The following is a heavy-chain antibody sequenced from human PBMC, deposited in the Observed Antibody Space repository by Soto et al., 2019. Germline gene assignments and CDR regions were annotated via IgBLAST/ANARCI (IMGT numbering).Heavy chain of an antibody. CDR1: GFTFSSYG. Sequence: GGSLTLSCAASGFTFSSYGTHWVRQAPGKGLEWVAVISYDGSNKYYADSVKGRFTISRDNSKNTLSLQINSLRVDDTAVYYCAKGRYDFWSGQENWGQGTLVTVSS. CDR3: AKGRYDFWSGQEN. CDR2: ISYDGSNK. J-gene: IGHJ4*02. V-gene: IGHV3-30*18. D-gene: IGHD3-3*01.